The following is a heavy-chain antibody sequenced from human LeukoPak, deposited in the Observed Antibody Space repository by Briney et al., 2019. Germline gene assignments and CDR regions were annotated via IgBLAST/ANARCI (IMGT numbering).Heavy chain of an antibody. Sequence: GGSLRLSCAASGFTFSSYWMSWVRQAPGKGLEWVANIKQDGSEKYYVDSVKGRFTISRDNAKNSLYLQMNSLRAEDTAVYYCARDRRYFDWLLYPDAFDIWGQGTMVTVSS. CDR1: GFTFSSYW. V-gene: IGHV3-7*01. CDR3: ARDRRYFDWLLYPDAFDI. D-gene: IGHD3-9*01. J-gene: IGHJ3*02. CDR2: IKQDGSEK.